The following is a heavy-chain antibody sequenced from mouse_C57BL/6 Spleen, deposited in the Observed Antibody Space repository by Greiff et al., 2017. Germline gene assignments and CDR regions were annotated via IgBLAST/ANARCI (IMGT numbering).Heavy chain of an antibody. Sequence: DVKLVESGGGLVKPGGSLKLSCAASGFTFSSYAMSWVRQTPEKRLEWVATISDGGSYTYYPDNVKGRFTISRDNAKNNLYLQMSHLKSEDTAMYYCARPNYYGSSYWYFDVWGTGTTVTVSS. CDR2: ISDGGSYT. J-gene: IGHJ1*03. CDR3: ARPNYYGSSYWYFDV. D-gene: IGHD1-1*01. V-gene: IGHV5-4*03. CDR1: GFTFSSYA.